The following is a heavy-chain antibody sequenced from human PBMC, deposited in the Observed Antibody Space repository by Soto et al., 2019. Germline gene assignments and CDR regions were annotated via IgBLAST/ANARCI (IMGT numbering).Heavy chain of an antibody. V-gene: IGHV3-23*01. CDR3: ANLEAYCYGPGAYFDC. J-gene: IGHJ4*02. Sequence: EVQLLESGGDLVQPGGSLRLSCAASGFTFSSYAISWVRQAPGKGLEWVSAVSGSGGSTEYVDSVKGRFTISRDNPKNSLYMQLMSMIAEDTAVYYCANLEAYCYGPGAYFDCWGQGAMVTVSS. D-gene: IGHD5-18*01. CDR1: GFTFSSYA. CDR2: VSGSGGST.